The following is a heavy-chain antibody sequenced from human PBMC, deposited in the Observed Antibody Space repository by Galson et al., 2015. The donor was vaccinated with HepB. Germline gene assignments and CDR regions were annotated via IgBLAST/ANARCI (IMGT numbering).Heavy chain of an antibody. V-gene: IGHV3-7*03. J-gene: IGHJ4*02. CDR1: GFIFTNSY. Sequence: SLRLSCAVSGFIFTNSYVSWVRQPPGKGLEYVANIKPDGTDKYYVDSVKGRFTISRDNAKSSLFLQMNSLRVEDTAVYYCATNGSLGNWGQGTLVTVSS. CDR3: ATNGSLGN. D-gene: IGHD1-26*01. CDR2: IKPDGTDK.